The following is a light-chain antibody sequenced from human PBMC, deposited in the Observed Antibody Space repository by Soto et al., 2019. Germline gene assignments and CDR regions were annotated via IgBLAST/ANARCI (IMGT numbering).Light chain of an antibody. J-gene: IGLJ1*01. CDR2: DVS. CDR1: SSDVGSYNH. Sequence: QSVLTQPASVSGSPGQSITISCTGTSSDVGSYNHVSWYQQHPGKAPKLMIYDVSNRPSGVSNRFSGSKSGNTASLTISGLQAEDEADYYCCSYTTSNTRQIVFGTGTKVTVL. V-gene: IGLV2-14*02. CDR3: CSYTTSNTRQIV.